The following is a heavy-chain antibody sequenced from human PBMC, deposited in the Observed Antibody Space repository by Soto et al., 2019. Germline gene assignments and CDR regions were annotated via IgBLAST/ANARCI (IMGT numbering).Heavy chain of an antibody. CDR2: IIDNGGST. Sequence: PGGSLRLSCAASGFSFSDYDMTWVRQAPGKGLEWVSTIIDNGGSTYYADSVKGRFTISRDNSKKSLYLQMNSLRAEDTAVYHCAKGLLPAVKTAPNDYWGQGTLVTVSS. D-gene: IGHD2-2*01. J-gene: IGHJ4*02. CDR3: AKGLLPAVKTAPNDY. V-gene: IGHV3-23*01. CDR1: GFSFSDYD.